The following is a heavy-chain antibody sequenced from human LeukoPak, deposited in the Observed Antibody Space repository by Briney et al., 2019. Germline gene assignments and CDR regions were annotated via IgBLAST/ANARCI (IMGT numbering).Heavy chain of an antibody. V-gene: IGHV3-48*03. J-gene: IGHJ5*02. D-gene: IGHD1-1*01. CDR3: ARDYNWIDGWWFDP. CDR2: ISSSGSTI. Sequence: PGGSLRLSCAASGFTFSSYEMNWVRQAPGKGLEWVSYISSSGSTIYYADSVKGPFTISRDNAKNSLYLQMNSLRAEDTAVYYCARDYNWIDGWWFDPWGQGTLVTVSS. CDR1: GFTFSSYE.